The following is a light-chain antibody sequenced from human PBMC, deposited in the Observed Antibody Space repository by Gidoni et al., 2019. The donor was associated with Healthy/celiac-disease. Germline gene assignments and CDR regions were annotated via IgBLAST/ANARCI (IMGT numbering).Light chain of an antibody. CDR2: AAA. V-gene: IGKV1-39*01. Sequence: RVTITCRASQSISSYLNWYQQKPGKAPKLLIYAAASLQSGVPSRFSGSGSGTDFTLTISSLQPEDFATYYCQQSYSTPLTFGGGTKVEIK. CDR3: QQSYSTPLT. CDR1: QSISSY. J-gene: IGKJ4*01.